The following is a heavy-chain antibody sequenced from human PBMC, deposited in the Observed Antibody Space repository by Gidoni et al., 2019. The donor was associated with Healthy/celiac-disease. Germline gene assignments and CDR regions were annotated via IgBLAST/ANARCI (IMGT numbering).Heavy chain of an antibody. V-gene: IGHV3-30*18. D-gene: IGHD5-18*01. CDR3: AKDLRPGIQLVDY. CDR2: ISYDGSNK. Sequence: QVQLVESGGGVVQPGRSLRLSCAASGFTFSSYGMHWVRQAPGKGLEWVAVISYDGSNKYYADSVKGRFTISRDNSKNTLYLQMNSLRAEDTAVYYCAKDLRPGIQLVDYWGQGTLVTVSS. J-gene: IGHJ4*02. CDR1: GFTFSSYG.